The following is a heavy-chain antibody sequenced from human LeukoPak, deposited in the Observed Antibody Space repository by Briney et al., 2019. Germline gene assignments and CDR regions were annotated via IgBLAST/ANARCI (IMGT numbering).Heavy chain of an antibody. D-gene: IGHD1-20*01. Sequence: SQTLSLTCAISGDSVSNKNTAWNWIRQSPSRGLEWLGRTYYRSKWHNTYAASVKSRITINPDTSKNQFSLKLSSVTAADTAVYYCTRREGITGTHFDYWGQGTLVTVSS. J-gene: IGHJ4*02. V-gene: IGHV6-1*01. CDR1: GDSVSNKNTA. CDR3: TRREGITGTHFDY. CDR2: TYYRSKWHN.